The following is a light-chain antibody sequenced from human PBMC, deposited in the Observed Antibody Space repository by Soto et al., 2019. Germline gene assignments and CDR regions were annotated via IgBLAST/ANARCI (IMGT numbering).Light chain of an antibody. V-gene: IGKV4-1*01. J-gene: IGKJ2*01. Sequence: DIVMTQSPDSLAVSLGERATINCKSSQSVLYSSNNKNYLAWYQQKPGQPPKLLIYLASTRESGVPDRFSGSGSGTDFTLTISSLQAEDVAVYYCQQYYNTPYTFGQGTKLEI. CDR2: LAS. CDR1: QSVLYSSNNKNY. CDR3: QQYYNTPYT.